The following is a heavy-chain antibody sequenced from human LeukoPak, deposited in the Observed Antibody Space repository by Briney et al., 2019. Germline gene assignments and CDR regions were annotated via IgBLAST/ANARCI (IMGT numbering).Heavy chain of an antibody. CDR1: GFTFSSYS. CDR3: ARDRRDGYCLGH. J-gene: IGHJ4*02. CDR2: IYSGGTT. Sequence: GGSLRLSCAASGFTFSSYSMNWVRQAPGKGLEWVSGIYSGGTTYYADSVKGRVTISRDSSKNTLYLQMNSLRAEDTAVYYCARDRRDGYCLGHWGQGTLVTVSS. V-gene: IGHV3-66*01. D-gene: IGHD5-24*01.